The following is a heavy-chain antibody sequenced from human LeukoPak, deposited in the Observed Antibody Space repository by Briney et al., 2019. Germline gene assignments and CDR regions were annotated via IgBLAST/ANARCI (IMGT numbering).Heavy chain of an antibody. Sequence: PGGSLRLSCAASGFTFSSYSMNWVRQAPGEGLEWVSYISSSSSTIYYADPVKGRFTISRDNAKNSLYLQMNSLRAEDTAVYYCARDGYTNFDYWGQEPWSPSPQ. D-gene: IGHD5-24*01. CDR1: GFTFSSYS. CDR2: ISSSSSTI. V-gene: IGHV3-48*01. J-gene: IGHJ4*01. CDR3: ARDGYTNFDY.